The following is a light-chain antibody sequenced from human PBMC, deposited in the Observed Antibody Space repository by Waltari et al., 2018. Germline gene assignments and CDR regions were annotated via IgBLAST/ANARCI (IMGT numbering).Light chain of an antibody. J-gene: IGKJ3*01. V-gene: IGKV1-12*01. CDR2: GAS. Sequence: DIQMAQSPSSVSASVGDTVTITCRASEGLRTWLAWYQQKPGKAPKLLIYGASILQSGVPARFSGSGSGTDFTLTISNLQAYDFASYYCQQAHTFPFTFGPGTKVYIK. CDR1: EGLRTW. CDR3: QQAHTFPFT.